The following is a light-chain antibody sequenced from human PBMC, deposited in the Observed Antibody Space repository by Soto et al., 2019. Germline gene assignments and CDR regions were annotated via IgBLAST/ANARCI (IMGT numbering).Light chain of an antibody. CDR3: QAWDSATAV. J-gene: IGLJ2*01. CDR1: RLGDKN. CDR2: EDK. V-gene: IGLV3-1*01. Sequence: SYELTQAPSVSVSPGQTATITCSGYRLGDKNVWWYQQKSGQSPVLVIYEDKRRPSGIPERFSGSNSGNTATLTISVTQALDEADYYCQAWDSATAVFGGGTKVTVL.